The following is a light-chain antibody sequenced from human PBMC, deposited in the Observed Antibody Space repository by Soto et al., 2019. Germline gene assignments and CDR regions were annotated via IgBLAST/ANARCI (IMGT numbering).Light chain of an antibody. CDR3: SSYAGSDHRGV. J-gene: IGLJ1*01. CDR2: EVN. CDR1: SSDVGGYNY. Sequence: QSALTQPPSASGSPGQSVTISCTGTSSDVGGYNYVSWYQQRPGEAPKLMIYEVNKRPSGVPDRFSGSKSGNTASLTVSGPQAADEADYYCSSYAGSDHRGVFATGTKFTVL. V-gene: IGLV2-8*01.